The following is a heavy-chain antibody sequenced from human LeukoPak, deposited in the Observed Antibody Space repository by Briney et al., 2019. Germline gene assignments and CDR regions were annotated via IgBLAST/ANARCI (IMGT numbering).Heavy chain of an antibody. D-gene: IGHD3-22*01. CDR1: GYTFTGYY. Sequence: ASVKVSCKTSGYTFTGYYMHWVGQAPGQGLEWMGWIDPNSGGTNYAQKFQGRVTMTRDTSIGTAYMELSGLTSDDTAVYYCARGYHDRGSLYYFDYWGQGTLVTVSS. CDR3: ARGYHDRGSLYYFDY. CDR2: IDPNSGGT. V-gene: IGHV1-2*02. J-gene: IGHJ4*02.